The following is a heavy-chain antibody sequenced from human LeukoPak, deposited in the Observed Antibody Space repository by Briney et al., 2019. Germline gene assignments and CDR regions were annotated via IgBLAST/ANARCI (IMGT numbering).Heavy chain of an antibody. J-gene: IGHJ3*02. V-gene: IGHV3-33*01. Sequence: PGGSLRLSCAASGFTFGNYGMHWVRQAPGKGLEWVALIWYDGSNEDHADSVKGRFTISRDNSKNTLYLQMNSLRAEDTALYYCARRGTPGSSDAFDMWGQGTMVTVSS. D-gene: IGHD3-16*01. CDR3: ARRGTPGSSDAFDM. CDR2: IWYDGSNE. CDR1: GFTFGNYG.